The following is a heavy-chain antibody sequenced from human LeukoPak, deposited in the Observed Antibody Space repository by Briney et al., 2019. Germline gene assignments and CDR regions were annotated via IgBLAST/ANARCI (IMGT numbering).Heavy chain of an antibody. V-gene: IGHV3-21*01. CDR1: GFTFSSYS. J-gene: IGHJ4*02. D-gene: IGHD2-2*01. CDR3: ARAAYCSSTSCYYFDY. Sequence: PGGSLRLSCAASGFTFSSYSMNWVRQAPGKGLEWVSSISSSSSYIYYADSVKGRFTISRDNAKNSLYLQMNSLRAEDTAVYYCARAAYCSSTSCYYFDYWGQGTLVTVSS. CDR2: ISSSSSYI.